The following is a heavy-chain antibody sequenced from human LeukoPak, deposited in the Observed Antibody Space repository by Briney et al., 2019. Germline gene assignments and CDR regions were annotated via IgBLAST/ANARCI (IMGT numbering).Heavy chain of an antibody. CDR1: GGSFSGYY. J-gene: IGHJ4*02. Sequence: SETLSLTCAVYGGSFSGYYWSWIRQPPGKGLEWIGYIYYSGSTNYNPSLKSRVTISVDTSKNQFSLKLSSVTAADTAVYYCASLSKGWLQFGYFDYWGQGTLVTVSS. CDR3: ASLSKGWLQFGYFDY. D-gene: IGHD5-24*01. V-gene: IGHV4-59*01. CDR2: IYYSGST.